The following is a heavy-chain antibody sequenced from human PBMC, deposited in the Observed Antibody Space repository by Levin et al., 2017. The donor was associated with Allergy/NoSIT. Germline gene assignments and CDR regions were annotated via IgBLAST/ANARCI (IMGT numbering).Heavy chain of an antibody. CDR1: GGTFTNYG. CDR3: ARQVVGDISGEFDP. CDR2: IFPMFGTT. J-gene: IGHJ5*02. D-gene: IGHD1-26*01. Sequence: KISCKASGGTFTNYGTIWVRQAPGQGLEWMGVIFPMFGTTYYAQQFQGRVTITADTSTNTAYLDLSSLRSEDTAVYYCARQVVGDISGEFDPWGQGTLVTVSS. V-gene: IGHV1-69*06.